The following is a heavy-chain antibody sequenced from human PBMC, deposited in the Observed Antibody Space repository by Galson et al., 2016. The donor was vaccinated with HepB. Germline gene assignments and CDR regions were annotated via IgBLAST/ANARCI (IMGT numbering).Heavy chain of an antibody. J-gene: IGHJ4*02. V-gene: IGHV3-53*01. Sequence: SLRLSCAASGFIFRNYQMSWVRQAPGKGPEWVSVIYSGGKTYYGDSVKGRFTISRDNSTNTVYLQLNSLRAEDTAVYYCARGPLGEFQSYYFDQWGQGTLVTVSS. CDR2: IYSGGKT. CDR3: ARGPLGEFQSYYFDQ. D-gene: IGHD3-16*01. CDR1: GFIFRNYQ.